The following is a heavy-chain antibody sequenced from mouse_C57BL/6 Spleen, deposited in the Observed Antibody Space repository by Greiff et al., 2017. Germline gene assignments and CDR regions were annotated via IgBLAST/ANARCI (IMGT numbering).Heavy chain of an antibody. CDR3: ARLGSGESFDY. Sequence: VQLKQSGAELAKPGASVKLSCTASGYSFTSYCMHWVKQRPGQGLEWIGYINPSSGYTKYNPKFKDKTTLTADKSSSTAYMQLSSLTYEDSAVYYCARLGSGESFDYWGQGTTLTVSS. CDR2: INPSSGYT. J-gene: IGHJ2*01. D-gene: IGHD3-2*02. CDR1: GYSFTSYC. V-gene: IGHV1-7*01.